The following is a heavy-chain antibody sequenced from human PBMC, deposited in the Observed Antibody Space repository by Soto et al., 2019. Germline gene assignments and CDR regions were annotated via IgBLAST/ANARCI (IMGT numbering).Heavy chain of an antibody. J-gene: IGHJ6*03. D-gene: IGHD2-15*01. CDR2: IWYDGSNK. Sequence: GGSLRLSCAASGFTFSSYGMHWVRQAPGKGLEWVAVIWYDGSNKYYADSVKGRFTISRDNAKNSLFLQMNSLRAEDTAVYYCARSSGCSGGSCYSPLYYYYYMDVCAKGTTVTVSS. CDR1: GFTFSSYG. V-gene: IGHV3-33*03. CDR3: ARSSGCSGGSCYSPLYYYYYMDV.